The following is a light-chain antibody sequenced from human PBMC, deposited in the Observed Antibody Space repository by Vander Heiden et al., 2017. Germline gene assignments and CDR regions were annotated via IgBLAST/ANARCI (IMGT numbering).Light chain of an antibody. CDR2: LGS. V-gene: IGKV2-28*01. Sequence: DIVMTQSPLSLPVTPGEPASIPCRSSQSLLHSNGYNYLDWYLQKPGQSPQLLIYLGSNRASGVPDRFSGSGSGTDFTLKISRVEAEDVGVYYCKQALQNPYTFGQGTKLEIK. CDR1: QSLLHSNGYNY. J-gene: IGKJ2*01. CDR3: KQALQNPYT.